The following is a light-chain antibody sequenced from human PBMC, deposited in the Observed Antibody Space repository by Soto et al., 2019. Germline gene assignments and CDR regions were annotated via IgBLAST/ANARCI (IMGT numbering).Light chain of an antibody. CDR3: QQYNNWPPAYT. V-gene: IGKV3-15*01. Sequence: EIVMTKSPATLSVSPRERATLSCRACQRISSNLAWYQQKPGQAPRLLIYGASTRATGIPERFSGSGSGTEFTLTISSLQSEDFAVYYCQQYNNWPPAYTFGQGTTVDIK. CDR1: QRISSN. J-gene: IGKJ2*01. CDR2: GAS.